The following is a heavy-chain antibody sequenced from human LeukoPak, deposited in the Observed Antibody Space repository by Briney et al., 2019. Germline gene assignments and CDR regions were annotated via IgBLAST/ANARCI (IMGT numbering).Heavy chain of an antibody. CDR3: ARAGRGYSGYRRVVY. CDR1: GFTFSSYE. D-gene: IGHD5-12*01. Sequence: GGSLRLSCAASGFTFSSYEMNWVRQAPGKGLQWVSYISSSGSTIYYADSVKGRFTISRDNAKNSLYLQMNSLRAEDTAVYYCARAGRGYSGYRRVVYWGQGTLVTVSS. J-gene: IGHJ4*02. CDR2: ISSSGSTI. V-gene: IGHV3-48*03.